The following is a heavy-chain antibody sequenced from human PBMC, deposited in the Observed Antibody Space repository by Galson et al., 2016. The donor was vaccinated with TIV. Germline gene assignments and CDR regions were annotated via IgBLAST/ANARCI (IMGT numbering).Heavy chain of an antibody. J-gene: IGHJ4*02. CDR3: AKDTVKGPQGGFFHH. D-gene: IGHD3-16*01. CDR2: VSGSGLST. CDR1: GFTFGSYV. V-gene: IGHV3-23*01. Sequence: SLRLSCAASGFTFGSYVMHWVRQAPGKGLEWVSSVSGSGLSTYYADSVKGRFTISRHNSKNMVYLQMNSLRAEDTAIYYCAKDTVKGPQGGFFHHWGQGTLATVSS.